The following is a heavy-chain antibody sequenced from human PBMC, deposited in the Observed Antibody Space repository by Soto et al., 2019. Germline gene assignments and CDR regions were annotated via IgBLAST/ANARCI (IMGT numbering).Heavy chain of an antibody. V-gene: IGHV4-4*02. Sequence: QVQLQESGPGLVKPSGTLSLTCAVSGGSIFSSNWWNWVREPPGKGLEWIGEIYHSGSTNYNPSLKSRVTISVDKPKNQFSLKLSPVTAADTAVYYCARAGAYSSGWYIEYWAQGTLVTVSS. CDR3: ARAGAYSSGWYIEY. J-gene: IGHJ4*02. D-gene: IGHD6-19*01. CDR1: GGSIFSSNW. CDR2: IYHSGST.